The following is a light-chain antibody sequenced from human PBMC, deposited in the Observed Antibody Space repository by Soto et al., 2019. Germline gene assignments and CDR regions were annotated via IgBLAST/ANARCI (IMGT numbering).Light chain of an antibody. CDR1: QGIRND. V-gene: IGKV1-17*01. CDR2: AAS. Sequence: DIQMTQSPSSLSASVGDRVTITCRASQGIRNDLGWYQQKPGKAPKRLIYAASSLQRGVPLRFSGSGSGTEFILAISSLQDEDFAIYYCLEQISYLWTFGQGTKVEIK. J-gene: IGKJ1*01. CDR3: LEQISYLWT.